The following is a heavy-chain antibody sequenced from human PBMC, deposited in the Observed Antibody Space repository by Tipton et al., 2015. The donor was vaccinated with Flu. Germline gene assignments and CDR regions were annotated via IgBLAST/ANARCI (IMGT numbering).Heavy chain of an antibody. CDR3: AKVIPELVAGLDF. V-gene: IGHV3-23*01. D-gene: IGHD6-19*01. CDR2: FSGSGGKT. J-gene: IGHJ4*02. Sequence: SLRLSCAASGFTFSRYGMSWVRQAPGKGLEWVAAFSGSGGKTFFADSVKGRFTISRGNSKNTLYLQMNSLRAEDTAVYYCAKVIPELVAGLDFWGQGTLVTVSS. CDR1: GFTFSRYG.